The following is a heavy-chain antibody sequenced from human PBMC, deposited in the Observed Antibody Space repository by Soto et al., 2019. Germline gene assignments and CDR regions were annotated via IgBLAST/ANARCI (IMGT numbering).Heavy chain of an antibody. D-gene: IGHD6-13*01. CDR2: INHSGST. CDR1: GGSFSGYY. V-gene: IGHV4-34*01. J-gene: IGHJ6*02. CDR3: ARSGDFNSSWYSPTLYYYYGMYV. Sequence: QVQLQQWGAGLLKPSETLSLTCAVYGGSFSGYYWSWIGQPPGKGLEWIGEINHSGSTNYNPSLKSRVTISVVTSKNQFSLKLSSVTAADTAVYYCARSGDFNSSWYSPTLYYYYGMYVWGQGTTVTVSS.